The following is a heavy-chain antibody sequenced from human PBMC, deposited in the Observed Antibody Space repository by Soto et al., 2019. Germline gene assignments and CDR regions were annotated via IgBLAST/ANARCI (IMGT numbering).Heavy chain of an antibody. D-gene: IGHD3-10*01. V-gene: IGHV1-18*01. J-gene: IGHJ4*02. CDR1: GYTFTSYG. Sequence: ASVKVSCKASGYTFTSYGISWVRQAPGQGLEWMGWISAYNGNTNYAQKLQGRVTMTTDTSTSTAYMELRSLRSDDTAVYYCARVEDTYYYGSGSYCRFDYWGQGTLVTVSS. CDR2: ISAYNGNT. CDR3: ARVEDTYYYGSGSYCRFDY.